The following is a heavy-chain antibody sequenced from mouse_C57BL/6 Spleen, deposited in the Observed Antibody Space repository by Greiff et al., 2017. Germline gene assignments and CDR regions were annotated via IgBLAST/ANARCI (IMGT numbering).Heavy chain of an antibody. CDR2: INPNNGGT. J-gene: IGHJ1*03. V-gene: IGHV1-18*01. D-gene: IGHD2-3*01. CDR1: GYTFTDYN. Sequence: VQLQQSGPELVKPGASVKIPCKASGYTFTDYNMDWVKQSHGKSLEWIGDINPNNGGTIYNQKFKGKATLTVDKSSSTAYMELRSLTSEDTAVYYCAREDGRFDVWGTGTAVTVSS. CDR3: AREDGRFDV.